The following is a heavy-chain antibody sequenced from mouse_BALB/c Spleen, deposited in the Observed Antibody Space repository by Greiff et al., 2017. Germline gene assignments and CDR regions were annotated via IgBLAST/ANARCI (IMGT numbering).Heavy chain of an antibody. Sequence: VQLQQSGPELVKPGASVKMSCKASGYTFTSYVMHWVKQKPGQGLEWIGYINPYNDGTKYNEKFKGKATLTSDKSSSTAYMELSSLTSEDSAVYDCARWGYGSQAWFAYWGQGTLVTVSA. J-gene: IGHJ3*01. V-gene: IGHV1-14*01. CDR2: INPYNDGT. CDR3: ARWGYGSQAWFAY. CDR1: GYTFTSYV. D-gene: IGHD2-10*02.